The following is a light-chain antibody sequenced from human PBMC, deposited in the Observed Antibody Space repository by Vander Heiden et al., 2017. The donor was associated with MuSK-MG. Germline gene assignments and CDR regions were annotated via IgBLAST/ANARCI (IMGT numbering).Light chain of an antibody. V-gene: IGLV3-25*03. Sequence: SYELTQPPSVSVSPGETARITCSGDALPDQFTYWYQQKPGQAPVLVMEQDTERPSDIPDRFSGSRSGTTVTLIIRAVQAEDEADYYCQSADMSGPYVVFGGGTKLTVL. CDR3: QSADMSGPYVV. J-gene: IGLJ2*01. CDR1: ALPDQF. CDR2: QDT.